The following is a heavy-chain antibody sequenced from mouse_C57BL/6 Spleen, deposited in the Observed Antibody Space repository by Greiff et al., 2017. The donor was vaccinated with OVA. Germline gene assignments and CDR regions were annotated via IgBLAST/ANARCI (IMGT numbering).Heavy chain of an antibody. CDR3: TGGAIYDGYYYYAMDY. D-gene: IGHD2-3*01. Sequence: EVKLQESGGGLVQPGGSMKLSCVASGFTFSNYWMNWVRQSPEKGLEWVAQIRLKSDNYATHYAESVKGRFTISRDDSKRSVYLQMNNLRAEDTGIYYCTGGAIYDGYYYYAMDYWGQGTSVTVSS. CDR1: GFTFSNYW. V-gene: IGHV6-3*01. J-gene: IGHJ4*01. CDR2: IRLKSDNYAT.